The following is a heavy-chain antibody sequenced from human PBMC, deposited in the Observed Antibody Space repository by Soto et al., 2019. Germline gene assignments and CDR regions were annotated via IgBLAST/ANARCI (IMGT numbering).Heavy chain of an antibody. CDR2: INPNSGGT. CDR3: ARERPGLAYSNPDYYMDV. J-gene: IGHJ6*03. D-gene: IGHD4-4*01. Sequence: ASVKVSCEDSGYTFTGNYMHWVRQAHGQGLEWMGWINPNSGGTNYAQKFQGWVTMTRDTSISTAYMGLSRLRSDDTAVYYCARERPGLAYSNPDYYMDVWGKGTTVTVSS. V-gene: IGHV1-2*04. CDR1: GYTFTGNY.